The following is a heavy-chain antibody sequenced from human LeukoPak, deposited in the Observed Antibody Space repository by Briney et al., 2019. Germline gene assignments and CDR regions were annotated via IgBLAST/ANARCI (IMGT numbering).Heavy chain of an antibody. CDR2: ISDTGGYT. V-gene: IGHV3-23*01. D-gene: IGHD1-26*01. CDR1: GFTFSTFG. CDR3: ATWGATVDFYFQH. Sequence: GGSLRLSCVASGFTFSTFGMSWVRQAPGKGLEWVSSISDTGGYTYYADSMKGRFTISRDNSKNTLYLQMNSLRAEDTAVYYCATWGATVDFYFQHWGQGTLVTVSS. J-gene: IGHJ1*01.